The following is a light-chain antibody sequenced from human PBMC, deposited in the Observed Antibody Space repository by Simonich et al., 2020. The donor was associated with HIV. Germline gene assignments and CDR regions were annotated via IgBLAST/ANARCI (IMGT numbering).Light chain of an antibody. CDR2: SAS. CDR1: QTFISY. V-gene: IGKV1-39*01. CDR3: QRSYSIPYI. J-gene: IGKJ2*01. Sequence: DIQMTQSPSSLSASVGDRVTITCRVSQTFISYLNWYQHKPGKAPKLLIYSASSLQSGVPSRFSVSGSWTDFTLTISNLQPEDFATYYCQRSYSIPYIFGQGTKLEIK.